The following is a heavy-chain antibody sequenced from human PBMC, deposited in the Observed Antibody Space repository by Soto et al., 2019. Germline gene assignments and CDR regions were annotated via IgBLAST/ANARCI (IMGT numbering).Heavy chain of an antibody. J-gene: IGHJ3*02. V-gene: IGHV3-23*01. CDR1: GFTFSSYA. D-gene: IGHD6-6*01. Sequence: GESLKISCAASGFTFSSYAMSWVRQAPGKGLEWVSAISGSGGSTYYADSVKGRFTISRDNSKNTLYLQMNSLRAEDTAVYYCARDSSSSADAFDIWGQGTMVTVSS. CDR2: ISGSGGST. CDR3: ARDSSSSADAFDI.